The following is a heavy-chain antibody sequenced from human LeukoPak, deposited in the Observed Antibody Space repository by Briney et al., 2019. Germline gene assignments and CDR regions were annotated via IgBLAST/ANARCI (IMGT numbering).Heavy chain of an antibody. CDR1: GGSISDYY. Sequence: SETLSLTCSVSGGSISDYYWSWIRLSPGTGLEWIGYMDYSGSAAYNPSLRGRVTISIDTSKKQFSLKLSSVTAADTAVYYCARARYCSSTSCYTARGYYYYMDVWGKGTTVTVSS. CDR2: MDYSGSA. J-gene: IGHJ6*03. CDR3: ARARYCSSTSCYTARGYYYYMDV. D-gene: IGHD2-2*02. V-gene: IGHV4-59*12.